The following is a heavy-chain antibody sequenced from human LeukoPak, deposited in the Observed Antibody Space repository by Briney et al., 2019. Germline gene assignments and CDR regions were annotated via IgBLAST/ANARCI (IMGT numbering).Heavy chain of an antibody. D-gene: IGHD2-8*01. V-gene: IGHV1-2*02. Sequence: ASVKVSCKASGYTFIDYYIHWGRQAPGQGFEWMGWINPNSGGPNYAQKFQGRVTMTRDTSISTAYMELSRLRSDDTAVYYCARVGYCTHGVCYSMDVWGKGTTVTVSS. CDR3: ARVGYCTHGVCYSMDV. J-gene: IGHJ6*03. CDR1: GYTFIDYY. CDR2: INPNSGGP.